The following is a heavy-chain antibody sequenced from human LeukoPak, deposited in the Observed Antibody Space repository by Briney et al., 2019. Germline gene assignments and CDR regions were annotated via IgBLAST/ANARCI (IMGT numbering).Heavy chain of an antibody. CDR3: ARGGGCRSTSCDFDH. CDR2: ISLSGSS. V-gene: IGHV4-59*11. J-gene: IGHJ4*02. CDR1: VASISSLY. Sequence: SDTLSLTCTVSVASISSLYWNWIRQPPGKGLEWLGYISLSGSSTYNPSLNSRVTISIDTSKNQFSLKLSSVTAADTAVYYCARGGGCRSTSCDFDHWGQGTLVTVSS. D-gene: IGHD2-2*01.